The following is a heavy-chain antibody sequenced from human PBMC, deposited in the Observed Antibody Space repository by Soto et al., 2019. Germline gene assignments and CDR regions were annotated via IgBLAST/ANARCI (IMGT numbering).Heavy chain of an antibody. J-gene: IGHJ5*02. CDR2: INHSGST. V-gene: IGHV4-34*09. CDR1: GGSFSGYY. Sequence: SETLSLTCAVYGGSFSGYYWSWIRQPPGKGLEWIGEINHSGSTYYHPSLKSRITMSIDTSKNQFSLKLSSVTAADTAVYYCAREYVGSDKNWFDPWGQGTLVTVSS. CDR3: AREYVGSDKNWFDP. D-gene: IGHD5-12*01.